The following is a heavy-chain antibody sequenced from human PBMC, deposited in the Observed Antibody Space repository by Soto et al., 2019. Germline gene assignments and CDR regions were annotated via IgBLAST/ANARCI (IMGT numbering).Heavy chain of an antibody. D-gene: IGHD2-2*01. V-gene: IGHV1-69*12. CDR1: GGTFSSYA. Sequence: QVQLVQSGAEVKKPGSSVKVSCKASGGTFSSYAISWVRQAPGQGLEWMGGIIPIFGTANYAQKFQGRVTITADESTSAANMELSSLRSEDTAVYYCASTGANIVLVPAAIRGYYYYGMDVWGQGTTVTVSS. CDR2: IIPIFGTA. J-gene: IGHJ6*02. CDR3: ASTGANIVLVPAAIRGYYYYGMDV.